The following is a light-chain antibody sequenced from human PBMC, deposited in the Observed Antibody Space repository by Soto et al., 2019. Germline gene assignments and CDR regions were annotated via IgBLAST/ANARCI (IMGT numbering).Light chain of an antibody. CDR1: QSISRR. CDR3: QQYNRYPWT. J-gene: IGKJ1*01. Sequence: DIQMIKSPSALSASVGDRVTITCRASQSISRRLAGYQQKPGKAPKLLIYDASRLESGVPAGFSGSGSGTQFTLTISRRQPYDFATYYCQQYNRYPWTFGQGTRVEIK. V-gene: IGKV1-5*01. CDR2: DAS.